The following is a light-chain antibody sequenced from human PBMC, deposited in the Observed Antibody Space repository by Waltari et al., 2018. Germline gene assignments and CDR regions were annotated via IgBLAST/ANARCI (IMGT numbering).Light chain of an antibody. CDR2: KDS. V-gene: IGLV3-27*01. J-gene: IGLJ3*02. Sequence: SYELTPPSSVSVSPGQTARSTCSGDILAKKYARWFQQKPGQAPVMVIYKDSERPSGIPERFSGSSSETTVTLTISGAQVEDEADYYCYSATDDSLGVFGGGTKLTVL. CDR1: ILAKKY. CDR3: YSATDDSLGV.